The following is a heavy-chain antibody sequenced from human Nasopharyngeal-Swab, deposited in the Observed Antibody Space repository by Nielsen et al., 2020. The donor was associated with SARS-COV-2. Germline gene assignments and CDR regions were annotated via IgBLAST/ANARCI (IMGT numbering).Heavy chain of an antibody. CDR3: ASGRDDYYYYYYYMDV. J-gene: IGHJ6*03. V-gene: IGHV6-1*01. D-gene: IGHD3-16*01. CDR2: TYYRSKWYN. Sequence: SQTLSLTCAISVDSVSINSAAWNWIRQSRSRGLEWLGRTYYRSKWYNDSAVSVKSRITLNPDTSKHQFSLQLNSVTPEDTAVYYCASGRDDYYYYYYYMDVWGKGTTVTVSS. CDR1: VDSVSINSAA.